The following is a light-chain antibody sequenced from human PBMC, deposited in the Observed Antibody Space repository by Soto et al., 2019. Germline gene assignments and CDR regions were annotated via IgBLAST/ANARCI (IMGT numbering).Light chain of an antibody. CDR3: QQRSNWPLIT. CDR1: QSVSSY. V-gene: IGKV3-11*01. CDR2: HAS. J-gene: IGKJ5*01. Sequence: EIVLTQSPPALAFSPLERATLSCIASQSVSSYLAWYQQKPGQAPRLLIYHASNRATGIPARFSGSGSGTDFTLTISSLEPEDFAVYYCQQRSNWPLITFGQGTRREIK.